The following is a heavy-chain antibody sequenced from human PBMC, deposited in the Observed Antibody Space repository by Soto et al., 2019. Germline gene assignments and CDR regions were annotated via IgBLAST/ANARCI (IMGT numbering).Heavy chain of an antibody. D-gene: IGHD6-19*01. CDR2: IYYSGST. Sequence: SETLSLTCAVSGDSMSSSDYYWGWFRQPPGKGLEWIGSIYYSGSTYYNPSLQSRVAISVDTSKNQFSLKLKSVTAADTAIYYCARRTVNIRTFYSGLKTHCFDYWGQGAPVTVSS. CDR3: ARRTVNIRTFYSGLKTHCFDY. CDR1: GDSMSSSDYY. J-gene: IGHJ4*02. V-gene: IGHV4-39*01.